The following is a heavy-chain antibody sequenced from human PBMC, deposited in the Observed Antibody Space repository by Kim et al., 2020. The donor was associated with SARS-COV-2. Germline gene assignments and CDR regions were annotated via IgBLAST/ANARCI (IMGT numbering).Heavy chain of an antibody. J-gene: IGHJ4*01. CDR3: ARESPRGRAVSGMYYFDY. Sequence: SVKVSCKASGGTFSSYAISWVRQAPGQGLEWMGGIIPIFGTANYAQKFQGRVTITADKSTSTAYMELSSLRSEDTAVYYCARESPRGRAVSGMYYFDYWGHGTLGTVSS. V-gene: IGHV1-69*06. D-gene: IGHD6-19*01. CDR2: IIPIFGTA. CDR1: GGTFSSYA.